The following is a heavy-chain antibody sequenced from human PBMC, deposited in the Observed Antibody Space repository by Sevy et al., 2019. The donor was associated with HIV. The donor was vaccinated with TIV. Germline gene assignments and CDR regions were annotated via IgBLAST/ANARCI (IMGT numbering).Heavy chain of an antibody. V-gene: IGHV1-69*13. J-gene: IGHJ6*02. CDR3: ARGGGVTMVQGVFEPYGMDV. D-gene: IGHD3-10*01. CDR2: IIPIFGTA. CDR1: GGTFSSYA. Sequence: ASVKVSCKASGGTFSSYAISWVRQAPGQGLEWMGGIIPIFGTANYAQKFQGRVTITADESTSTAYMELSSLRSEDTAVYYCARGGGVTMVQGVFEPYGMDVWGQGTTVTVSS.